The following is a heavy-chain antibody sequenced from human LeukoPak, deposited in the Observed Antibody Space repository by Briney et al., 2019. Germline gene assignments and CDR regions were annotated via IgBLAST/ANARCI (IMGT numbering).Heavy chain of an antibody. V-gene: IGHV1-46*01. CDR3: ARGAKGLDTAMVKDYYMDV. CDR1: GYTFTSYY. J-gene: IGHJ6*03. CDR2: INPSGGST. D-gene: IGHD5-18*01. Sequence: ASVKVSCKASGYTFTSYYMHWVRQAPGQGLEWMGIINPSGGSTSYAQKFQGRVTMTRDMSTSTVYMELSSLRSEDTAVYYCARGAKGLDTAMVKDYYMDVWGKGTTVTVSS.